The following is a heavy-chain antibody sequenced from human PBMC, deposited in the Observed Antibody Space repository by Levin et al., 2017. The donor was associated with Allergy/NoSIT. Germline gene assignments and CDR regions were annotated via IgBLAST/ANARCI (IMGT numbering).Heavy chain of an antibody. CDR2: ISGSGGST. J-gene: IGHJ4*02. D-gene: IGHD5-24*01. CDR3: AKVGHGGYNYEFDY. V-gene: IGHV3-23*01. Sequence: QSGGSLRLSCAASGFTFSSYAMSWVRQAPGKGLEWVSAISGSGGSTYYADSVKGRFTISRDNSKNTLYLQMNSLRAEDTAVYYCAKVGHGGYNYEFDYWGQGTLVTVSS. CDR1: GFTFSSYA.